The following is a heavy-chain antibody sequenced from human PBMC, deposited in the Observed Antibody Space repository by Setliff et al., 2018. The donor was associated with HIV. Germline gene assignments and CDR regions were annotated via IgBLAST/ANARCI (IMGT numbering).Heavy chain of an antibody. D-gene: IGHD5-18*01. CDR1: GGSISSSTYY. Sequence: PSETLSLTCTVSGGSISSSTYYWGWIRQPPGKGLEWIASIYQSGSTYYNPSLKSRVIISIDTPKNQFSLKLSSVTAADTAVYYCAILRGYSYGYFFDYWGQGMLVTVSS. CDR3: AILRGYSYGYFFDY. CDR2: IYQSGST. J-gene: IGHJ4*02. V-gene: IGHV4-39*07.